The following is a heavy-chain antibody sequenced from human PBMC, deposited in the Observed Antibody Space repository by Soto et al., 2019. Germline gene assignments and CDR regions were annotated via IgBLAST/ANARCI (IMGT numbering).Heavy chain of an antibody. V-gene: IGHV1-69*01. CDR3: ARDSRSYYYDSSGYGNWFDP. Sequence: QVQLVQSGAEVKKPGSSVKVSCKASGGTFSSYAISWVRQAPGQGLEWRGGIIPIFGTANYAQKFQGRVTITEDESTRTASMQMSSLRSEDAAVYYCARDSRSYYYDSSGYGNWFDPWGQGTLVTVSS. J-gene: IGHJ5*02. CDR2: IIPIFGTA. CDR1: GGTFSSYA. D-gene: IGHD3-22*01.